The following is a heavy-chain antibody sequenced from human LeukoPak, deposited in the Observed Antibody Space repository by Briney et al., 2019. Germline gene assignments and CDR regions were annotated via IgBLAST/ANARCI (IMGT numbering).Heavy chain of an antibody. CDR3: ARLTPMTYFDY. CDR1: GGSISSDY. J-gene: IGHJ4*02. D-gene: IGHD3-22*01. V-gene: IGHV4-59*08. CDR2: IHYSGSP. Sequence: SETLSLTCTVSGGSISSDYWSWIRQPPGKGLEWIGYIHYSGSPNYNPSLKSRVTISVDTSRNQFSLKLNSVTAADTAVYYCARLTPMTYFDYWGQGTLVTVSS.